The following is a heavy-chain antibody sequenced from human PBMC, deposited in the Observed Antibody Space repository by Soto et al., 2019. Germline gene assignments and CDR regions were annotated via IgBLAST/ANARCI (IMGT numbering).Heavy chain of an antibody. J-gene: IGHJ6*02. CDR2: INAGNGNT. CDR1: GYTFTSYA. CDR3: ARPPSNFYGMDV. V-gene: IGHV1-3*01. Sequence: ASVKVSCKASGYTFTSYAMHWVRQAPGQRLEWMGWINAGNGNTKYSQKFQGRVTITRDTSASTAYLQWSSLKASDTAMYYCARPPSNFYGMDVWGQGTTVTVSS.